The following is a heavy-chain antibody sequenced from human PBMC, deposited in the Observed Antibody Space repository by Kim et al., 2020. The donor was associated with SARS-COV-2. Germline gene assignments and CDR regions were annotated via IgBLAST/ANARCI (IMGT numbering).Heavy chain of an antibody. CDR1: GFTFSTYA. J-gene: IGHJ6*02. CDR2: VSGSGGRT. Sequence: GGSLRLSCAASGFTFSTYAMSWVRQAPGKGLEWVAAVSGSGGRTYYADSVKGRFTISRDNSKNTVFLQMISLRAEDTAVYYCANARGEDYSYCAIDFWGQGTTVTVSS. D-gene: IGHD2-15*01. CDR3: ANARGEDYSYCAIDF. V-gene: IGHV3-23*01.